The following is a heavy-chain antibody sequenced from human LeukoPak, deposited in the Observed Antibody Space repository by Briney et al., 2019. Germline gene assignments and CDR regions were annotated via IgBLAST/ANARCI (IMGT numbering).Heavy chain of an antibody. J-gene: IGHJ5*02. D-gene: IGHD2-2*01. CDR2: INHSGST. V-gene: IGHV4-34*01. CDR3: ATRCCSSTSCYSPP. Sequence: SETLSLTCAVYGGSFSGYYWSWIRQPPGKGLEWIGEINHSGSTNYNPSLKSRVTISVDTSKNQFPLKLSSVTAADTAVYYCATRCCSSTSCYSPPWGQGTLVTVSS. CDR1: GGSFSGYY.